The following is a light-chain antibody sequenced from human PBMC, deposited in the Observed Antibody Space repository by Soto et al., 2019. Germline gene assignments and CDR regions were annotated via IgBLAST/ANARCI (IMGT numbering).Light chain of an antibody. Sequence: EIVMTQSPATLSVSPGERATLSCRATQSVSSKLAWYQQKPGRAPRLLIYGSSTRATGIPARFSGSGSGTEFTLTISSLQSEDFAVYYCQQYNSYLLTFGGGTKV. CDR3: QQYNSYLLT. CDR2: GSS. CDR1: QSVSSK. J-gene: IGKJ4*01. V-gene: IGKV3-15*01.